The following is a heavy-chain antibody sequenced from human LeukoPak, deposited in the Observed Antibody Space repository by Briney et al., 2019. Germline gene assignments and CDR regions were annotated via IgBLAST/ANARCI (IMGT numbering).Heavy chain of an antibody. D-gene: IGHD4-17*01. V-gene: IGHV4-4*07. CDR1: GGSISRYY. CDR3: ARVAVTTSYGMDG. Sequence: SETLSLTCTVSGGSISRYYWSWIRQPAGKGLEWIGRIYTSGSTNYNPSLKSRVTMSVDTSQNQFSLKLSSVTAADTAVYYCARVAVTTSYGMDGWGQGTTVTVSS. J-gene: IGHJ6*02. CDR2: IYTSGST.